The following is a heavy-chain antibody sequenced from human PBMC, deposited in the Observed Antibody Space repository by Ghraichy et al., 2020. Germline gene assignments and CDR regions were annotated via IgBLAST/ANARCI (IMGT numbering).Heavy chain of an antibody. V-gene: IGHV4-34*01. CDR3: ARSEVPAGLGHSYFDP. CDR1: GGSFSGFF. D-gene: IGHD5-18*01. CDR2: TNHRGSI. J-gene: IGHJ5*02. Sequence: SETLSLTCAVYGGSFSGFFWNWVRQPPGKGLEWIGETNHRGSITYNPSLKSRVTISEDTSKNQFSLTLTSVTAADTAVYYCARSEVPAGLGHSYFDPWGQGTLVTVSS.